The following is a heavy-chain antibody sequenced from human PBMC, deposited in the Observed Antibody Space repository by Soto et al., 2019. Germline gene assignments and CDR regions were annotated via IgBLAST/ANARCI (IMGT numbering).Heavy chain of an antibody. J-gene: IGHJ4*02. Sequence: GGSLRLSCAASGFTFSNFVMHWVRQAPGKGLEWVAALSYDGSNKNYADSVKGRVTISRDNSKSTLYLQMNSLSAEDTAVYYCAKDLYFYDTSHYSDFWGQGTLVTVSS. CDR1: GFTFSNFV. CDR3: AKDLYFYDTSHYSDF. D-gene: IGHD3-22*01. CDR2: LSYDGSNK. V-gene: IGHV3-30*04.